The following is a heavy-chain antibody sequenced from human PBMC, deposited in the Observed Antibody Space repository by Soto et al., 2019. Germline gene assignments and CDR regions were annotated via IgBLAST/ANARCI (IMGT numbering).Heavy chain of an antibody. Sequence: EVQLVESGGDFVQPGGSLRLSCGGSGFTFSDYWMHWVRQLPGKGLEWVSRITHDGSNTWYADSVKGRFTISRDNAKNMLYLQMHTLRVEDSALYYCARETPETGSWAVEYWGQGTLVTVSP. CDR2: ITHDGSNT. D-gene: IGHD3-10*01. CDR1: GFTFSDYW. CDR3: ARETPETGSWAVEY. J-gene: IGHJ4*02. V-gene: IGHV3-74*01.